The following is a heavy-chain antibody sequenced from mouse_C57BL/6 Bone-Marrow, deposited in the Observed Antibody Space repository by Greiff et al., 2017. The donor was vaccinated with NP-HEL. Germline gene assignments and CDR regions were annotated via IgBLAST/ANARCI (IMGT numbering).Heavy chain of an antibody. CDR1: GYTFTDYY. V-gene: IGHV1-19*01. CDR2: LNPYNGGT. CDR3: ARGQLRLRSFAY. Sequence: EVQLQQSGPVLVKPGASVKMSCKASGYTFTDYYMNWVKQSHGKSLEWIGVLNPYNGGTSYNQKFKGKATLTVDKSSSTAYMELNSLTSEDSAVYYCARGQLRLRSFAYWGQGTLVTVSA. J-gene: IGHJ3*01. D-gene: IGHD3-2*02.